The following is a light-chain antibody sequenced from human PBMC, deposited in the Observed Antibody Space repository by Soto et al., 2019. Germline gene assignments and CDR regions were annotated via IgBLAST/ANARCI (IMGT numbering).Light chain of an antibody. CDR1: QTVRNNY. Sequence: EFVLTQSPGTLSLSPVERATLSCMASQTVRNNYLAWYQQKPVQAPRLLIYGASSRATGIPDRFSGSGSGTDFTLTISRLEPEDFAVYYCQQYGSSPTFGGGTKVDIK. CDR3: QQYGSSPT. V-gene: IGKV3-20*01. J-gene: IGKJ4*01. CDR2: GAS.